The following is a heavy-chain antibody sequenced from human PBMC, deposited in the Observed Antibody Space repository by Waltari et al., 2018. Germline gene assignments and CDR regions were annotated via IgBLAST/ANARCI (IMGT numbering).Heavy chain of an antibody. J-gene: IGHJ6*03. CDR3: AQIIRCFDWSSGYYYYYMDV. V-gene: IGHV2-5*01. CDR2: IYWNDDK. D-gene: IGHD3-9*01. CDR1: GFSLSTSGVG. Sequence: QITLKESGPTLVKPTQTLTLTCTFSGFSLSTSGVGVGWIRQPPGKALEWLALIYWNDDKRYSPSRKSRLTITKDTSKNQVVLTMTNMDPVDTATEYCAQIIRCFDWSSGYYYYYMDVWGKGTTVTVSS.